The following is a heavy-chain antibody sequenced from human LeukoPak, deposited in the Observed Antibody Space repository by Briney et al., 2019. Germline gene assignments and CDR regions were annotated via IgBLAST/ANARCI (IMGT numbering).Heavy chain of an antibody. CDR1: GFTFSSYA. J-gene: IGHJ6*03. V-gene: IGHV3-30-3*01. CDR2: ISYDGSNK. D-gene: IGHD1-26*01. CDR3: ARDPSGDPYYYYYMDV. Sequence: PGGSLRLSCAASGFTFSSYAMHWVRQAPGKGLEWVAVISYDGSNKYYADSVKGRFTISRDNSKNTLYLQMNSLRAEDTAVYYCARDPSGDPYYYYYMDVWGKGTTVTVSS.